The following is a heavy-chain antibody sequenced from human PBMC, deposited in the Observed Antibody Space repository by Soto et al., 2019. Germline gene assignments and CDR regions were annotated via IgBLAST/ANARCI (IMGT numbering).Heavy chain of an antibody. CDR1: GGSVNSGSYY. D-gene: IGHD3-16*02. Sequence: QVQLQESGPGLAKPSETLSLSCTVSGGSVNSGSYYWSWIRQPPGKGLEWIGCIYYSGSTSYNPSLKRRVTISLDTSKNQFSLKLSSVTAADTAVYYCAREIEPRERFYAYVWGSYRYTNWFDPWGQGTLVTVSS. J-gene: IGHJ5*02. CDR3: AREIEPRERFYAYVWGSYRYTNWFDP. CDR2: IYYSGST. V-gene: IGHV4-61*01.